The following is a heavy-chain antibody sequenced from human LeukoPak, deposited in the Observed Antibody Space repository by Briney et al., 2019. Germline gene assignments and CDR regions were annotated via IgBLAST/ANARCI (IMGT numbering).Heavy chain of an antibody. V-gene: IGHV4-61*02. Sequence: PSETLSLTCTASGGSISSGSYYWSWIRQPAGKGLEWIGRIYTSGSTNYNPSLKSRVTISVDTSKNQFSLKLSSVTAADTAVYYCARQTRRGRVGATKGAYYYYMDVWGKGTTVTVSS. J-gene: IGHJ6*03. D-gene: IGHD1-26*01. CDR2: IYTSGST. CDR3: ARQTRRGRVGATKGAYYYYMDV. CDR1: GGSISSGSYY.